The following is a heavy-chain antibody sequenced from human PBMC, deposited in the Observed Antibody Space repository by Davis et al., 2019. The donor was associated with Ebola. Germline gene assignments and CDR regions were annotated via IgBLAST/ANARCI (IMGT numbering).Heavy chain of an antibody. V-gene: IGHV3-23*01. CDR2: ISSSGGST. J-gene: IGHJ6*02. Sequence: GESLKISCAASGFTLTSYGMSWVRQAPGKGLEWVSGISSSGGSTYYGDSVKGRFTISRDDSKNTLYLQMNSLRAEDTAVYYCARDLGGSYIAYYYGMDVWGQGTTVTVSS. CDR1: GFTLTSYG. CDR3: ARDLGGSYIAYYYGMDV. D-gene: IGHD1-26*01.